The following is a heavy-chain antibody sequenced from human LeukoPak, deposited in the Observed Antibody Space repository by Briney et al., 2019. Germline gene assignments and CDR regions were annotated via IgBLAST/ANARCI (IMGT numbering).Heavy chain of an antibody. D-gene: IGHD4-17*01. CDR2: ITRSGTTI. CDR1: GFTFSTHE. V-gene: IGHV3-48*03. Sequence: GGSLRLSCAASGFTFSTHEMNWVRQAPGKGLEWVSYITRSGTTIYYADSVKGRFTISRDNAKNSLYLQMNSLRAEDTAVYYCAKLPYGDYNHHWGQGTLVTVSS. J-gene: IGHJ5*02. CDR3: AKLPYGDYNHH.